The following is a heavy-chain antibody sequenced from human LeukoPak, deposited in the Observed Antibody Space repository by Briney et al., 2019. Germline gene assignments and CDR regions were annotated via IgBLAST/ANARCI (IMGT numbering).Heavy chain of an antibody. CDR1: GFTFSSSW. J-gene: IGHJ6*03. D-gene: IGHD3-3*01. CDR3: AECDYMDV. Sequence: GGSLRLSCAASGFTFSSSWMSWVRQAPGKGLEWVANINQDGSTKQYGDSVKGRFTISRDNAKNSLYVQMNSLRGEDTAVYYCAECDYMDVWGKGTTVTVSS. V-gene: IGHV3-7*01. CDR2: INQDGSTK.